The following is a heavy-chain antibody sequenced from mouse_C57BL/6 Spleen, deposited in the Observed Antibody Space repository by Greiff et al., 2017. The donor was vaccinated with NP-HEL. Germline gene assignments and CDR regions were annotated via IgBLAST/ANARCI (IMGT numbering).Heavy chain of an antibody. CDR2: IDPEDGET. V-gene: IGHV14-2*01. CDR1: GFNIKDYY. D-gene: IGHD1-1*01. J-gene: IGHJ2*01. CDR3: ARDGYYAYGSSYFDY. Sequence: EVQLQQSGAELVKPGASVKLSCTASGFNIKDYYMHWVKQRTEKGLEWIGRIDPEDGETKYAPKFQGKDTITADTSSNTAYLHVSSLTSEDTAVYDCARDGYYAYGSSYFDYWGQGTTLTVSS.